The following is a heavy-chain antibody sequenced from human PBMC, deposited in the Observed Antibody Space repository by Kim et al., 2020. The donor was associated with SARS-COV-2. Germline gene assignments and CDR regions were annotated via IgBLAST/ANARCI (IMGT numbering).Heavy chain of an antibody. D-gene: IGHD4-17*01. V-gene: IGHV3-23*01. CDR1: GFIFTTYA. CDR3: AKDGYLDYGYYFDY. Sequence: GGSLRLSCAASGFIFTTYAMNWVRQAPGKGLEWVAGIGTTGVHISYADSIKGRFTISRDNSKNMIYLQINNLRVEDTAVYYCAKDGYLDYGYYFDYWGQGTRVTVSS. CDR2: IGTTGVHI. J-gene: IGHJ4*02.